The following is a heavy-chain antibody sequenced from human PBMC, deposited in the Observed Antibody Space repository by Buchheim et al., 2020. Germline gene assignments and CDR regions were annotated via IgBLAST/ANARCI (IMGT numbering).Heavy chain of an antibody. V-gene: IGHV1-46*01. Sequence: QVQLVQSGAEVKKPGASVKVSCKASGYTFTNYYIHWVRQAPGQGLEWMGIINPSGGSINYAQKFQGRVTMTRDTSASPGYMELSSLRSEDTAVYYCARDPRPLVEAGFYLDYWGQGTL. CDR2: INPSGGSI. CDR3: ARDPRPLVEAGFYLDY. J-gene: IGHJ4*02. D-gene: IGHD6-13*01. CDR1: GYTFTNYY.